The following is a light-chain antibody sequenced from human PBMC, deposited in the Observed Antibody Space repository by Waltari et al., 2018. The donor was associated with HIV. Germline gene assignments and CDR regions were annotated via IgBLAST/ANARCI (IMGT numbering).Light chain of an antibody. CDR2: EVS. CDR3: CAYAGSTTYVI. CDR1: SSDVGDYNL. Sequence: QSALTQPASVSGSPGQSITISCTGTSSDVGDYNLVSCSQQHPGKAPKLMIYEVSKRPAGVSNRCSGSKSGNTASLTISGLQAEDEADYYCCAYAGSTTYVIFGGVTKLTVL. V-gene: IGLV2-23*02. J-gene: IGLJ2*01.